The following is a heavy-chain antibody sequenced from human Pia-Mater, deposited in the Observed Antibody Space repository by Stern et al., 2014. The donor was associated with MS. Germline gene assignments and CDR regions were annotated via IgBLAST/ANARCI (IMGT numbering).Heavy chain of an antibody. D-gene: IGHD6-6*01. CDR2: INTKTGNP. CDR1: GYNLTTYA. J-gene: IGHJ4*02. V-gene: IGHV7-4-1*02. Sequence: VQLEESGSELKKPGASVKVSCRASGYNLTTYAINWVRQAPGKGLEWMGWINTKTGNPTFAQGFTGRFVFSLDTSINTAFLQISSLKAEDSALYYCATWGAGSSPPLFYWGQGTLVTVSS. CDR3: ATWGAGSSPPLFY.